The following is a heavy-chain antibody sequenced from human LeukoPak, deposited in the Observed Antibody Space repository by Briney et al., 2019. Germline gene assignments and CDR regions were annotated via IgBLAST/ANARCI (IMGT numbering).Heavy chain of an antibody. CDR1: GGSISSYY. CDR3: ARKGLGGELGGFDS. J-gene: IGHJ4*02. D-gene: IGHD1-26*01. V-gene: IGHV4-59*01. CDR2: IYYSGST. Sequence: SETLSLTCTVSGGSISSYYWSWIRQPPGKGLEWIGYIYYSGSTNYNPSLKSRVTISVDTSRNQFSLKLSSVTAADTALYYCARKGLGGELGGFDSWGQGTLVTVSS.